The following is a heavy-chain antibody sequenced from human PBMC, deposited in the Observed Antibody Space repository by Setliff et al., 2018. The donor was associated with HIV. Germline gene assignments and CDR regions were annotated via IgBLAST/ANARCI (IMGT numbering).Heavy chain of an antibody. J-gene: IGHJ4*02. CDR3: ARGVAINYYGSGTYLGH. D-gene: IGHD3-10*01. V-gene: IGHV1-69*13. CDR1: GGTFNNFA. Sequence: ASVKVSCKPSGGTFNNFAISWVRQAPGQGLEWMGGIIPMFGRVNYAQKLQGRVTITADESTNTAYMELSSLRAEDTAVYFCARGVAINYYGSGTYLGHWGQGTLVTSPQ. CDR2: IIPMFGRV.